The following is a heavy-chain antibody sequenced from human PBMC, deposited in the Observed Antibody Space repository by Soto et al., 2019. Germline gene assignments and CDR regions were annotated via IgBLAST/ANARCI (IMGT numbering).Heavy chain of an antibody. Sequence: QITLKESGPPLVKPTQTLTLTCTFSGFSLSNRGVGVGWIRQPPGQALEWLAFIYWDDDKRFSPSLKTRLTITKDISNNRVVLTLTNMGPVDTATYYCVHPTQYSSSQIDSWGQGTLVTVSS. CDR3: VHPTQYSSSQIDS. J-gene: IGHJ4*02. CDR1: GFSLSNRGVG. V-gene: IGHV2-5*02. CDR2: IYWDDDK. D-gene: IGHD6-6*01.